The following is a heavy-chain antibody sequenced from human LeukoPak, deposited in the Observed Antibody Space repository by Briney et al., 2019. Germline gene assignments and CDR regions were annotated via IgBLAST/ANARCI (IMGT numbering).Heavy chain of an antibody. J-gene: IGHJ4*02. CDR2: IIPIFGTA. CDR1: GGTFSSYA. V-gene: IGHV1-69*05. D-gene: IGHD4-17*01. CDR3: ARDYGDYLLDY. Sequence: GASVKVSCKASGGTFSSYAISWVRQAPGQGLEWMGGIIPIFGTANYAQKFQGRVTMTRNTSISTAYMELSSLRSEDTAVYYCARDYGDYLLDYWGQGTLVTVSS.